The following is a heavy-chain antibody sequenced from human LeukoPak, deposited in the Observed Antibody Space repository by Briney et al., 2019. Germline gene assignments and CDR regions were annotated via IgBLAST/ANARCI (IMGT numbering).Heavy chain of an antibody. V-gene: IGHV3-21*06. CDR3: AGGLGDGKGLYYFDY. CDR1: GITFSPYR. Sequence: GGSLRLSCAASGITFSPYRMNWVRQAPGKGLEWVASISSSGKNIYYADSVKGRFTISRDNAEHSLHLQMNSLRGDDTGVYYCAGGLGDGKGLYYFDYWGQGTLVTVSS. D-gene: IGHD5-24*01. CDR2: ISSSGKNI. J-gene: IGHJ4*02.